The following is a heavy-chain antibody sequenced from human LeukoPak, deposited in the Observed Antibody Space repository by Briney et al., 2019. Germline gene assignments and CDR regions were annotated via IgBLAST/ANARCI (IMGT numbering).Heavy chain of an antibody. Sequence: SGPTLMKPTQTLTLTCTFSGFSLSTSGVGVGWIRQPPGKALEWLALIYWDDDKRYIPSLKSRLTITKDTSKNPVVLIMTNMDPVDTATYYCAHTPPGGYSGYDPTAYFQHWGQGTLVTVSS. V-gene: IGHV2-5*02. D-gene: IGHD5-12*01. CDR1: GFSLSTSGVG. CDR2: IYWDDDK. J-gene: IGHJ1*01. CDR3: AHTPPGGYSGYDPTAYFQH.